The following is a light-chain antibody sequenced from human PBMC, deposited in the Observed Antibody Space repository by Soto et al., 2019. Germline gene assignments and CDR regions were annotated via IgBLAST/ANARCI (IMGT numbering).Light chain of an antibody. J-gene: IGLJ2*01. V-gene: IGLV1-51*02. Sequence: QSVLTQPPSVSAAPGQKVTISCSGSSSNIGNNYVSWYQQLPGTAPKLLIYENNKRPSGIPDRFSGSKSGTSATLGITGLQTGDEADYYCGTWGSSLSVVFGGGTKVTVL. CDR2: ENN. CDR3: GTWGSSLSVV. CDR1: SSNIGNNY.